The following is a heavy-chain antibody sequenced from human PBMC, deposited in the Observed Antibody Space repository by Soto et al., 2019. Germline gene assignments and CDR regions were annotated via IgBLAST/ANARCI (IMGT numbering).Heavy chain of an antibody. J-gene: IGHJ4*02. D-gene: IGHD2-15*01. CDR1: GYTFTSYD. CDR2: MNPNSGNT. CDR3: ARGGVYCSGGSCYPGHY. Sequence: QVQLVQSGAEVKKPGASVKVSCKASGYTFTSYDINWVRQATGQGLEWMGWMNPNSGNTGYAQKFQGRVTMHRNTSISTAYRELRSLRSEDTAVYYCARGGVYCSGGSCYPGHYWGQGTPVTVSS. V-gene: IGHV1-8*01.